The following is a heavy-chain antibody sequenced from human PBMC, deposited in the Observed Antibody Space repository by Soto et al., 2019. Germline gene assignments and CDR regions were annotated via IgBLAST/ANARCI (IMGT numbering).Heavy chain of an antibody. CDR1: GFTFSSYA. CDR3: VKDPSSSWYSLYYYYGMDV. J-gene: IGHJ6*02. CDR2: ISSNGGST. D-gene: IGHD6-13*01. Sequence: PGGSLRLSCSASGFTFSSYAMHWVRQAPGKGLEYVSAISSNGGSTYYADSVKGRFTISRDNSKNTLYLQMSSLRAEDTAVYYCVKDPSSSWYSLYYYYGMDVWGQGTTVTVSS. V-gene: IGHV3-64D*06.